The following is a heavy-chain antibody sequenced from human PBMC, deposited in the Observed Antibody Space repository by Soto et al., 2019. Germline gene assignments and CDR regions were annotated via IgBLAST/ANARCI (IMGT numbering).Heavy chain of an antibody. D-gene: IGHD3-10*01. Sequence: DSVKVFCKASGYTFTSYSISWVRQAPGQGLEWMGWISAYNGNTNYAQKLQGRVTMTTDTSTSTGYMELRSLRSDDTAVYDCARDRGAASYYYMDVWGKGTTVTVS. CDR1: GYTFTSYS. V-gene: IGHV1-18*01. CDR3: ARDRGAASYYYMDV. J-gene: IGHJ6*03. CDR2: ISAYNGNT.